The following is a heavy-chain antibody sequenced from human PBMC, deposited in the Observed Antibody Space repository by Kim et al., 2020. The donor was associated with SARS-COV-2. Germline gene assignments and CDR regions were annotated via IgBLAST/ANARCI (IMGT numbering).Heavy chain of an antibody. V-gene: IGHV1-2*02. D-gene: IGHD2-2*01. J-gene: IGHJ5*02. CDR3: ARDGAVAPADRPGFNSFDP. Sequence: ASVKVSCKASQYTFTSYCIHWVRQAPGQGLQWMGWINPHTGGTSYAQRFQDRVTMTRDTSLSTAYMELSSLRSDDTAIYLCARDGAVAPADRPGFNSFDPWGQGSMVTVSS. CDR1: QYTFTSYC. CDR2: INPHTGGT.